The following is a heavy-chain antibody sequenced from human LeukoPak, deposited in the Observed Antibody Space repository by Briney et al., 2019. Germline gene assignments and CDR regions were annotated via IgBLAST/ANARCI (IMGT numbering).Heavy chain of an antibody. V-gene: IGHV4-4*07. D-gene: IGHD3-22*01. Sequence: PSETLSLTCTVSGGSISSYYWSWIRQPAGKGLEWIGRIYTSGSTNYNPSLKSRVTISVDTSKNQFSLKLSSVTAADTAVYYCARDSPNYYDSSGYYSDWFDPWGQGTLVTVSS. CDR1: GGSISSYY. CDR2: IYTSGST. J-gene: IGHJ5*02. CDR3: ARDSPNYYDSSGYYSDWFDP.